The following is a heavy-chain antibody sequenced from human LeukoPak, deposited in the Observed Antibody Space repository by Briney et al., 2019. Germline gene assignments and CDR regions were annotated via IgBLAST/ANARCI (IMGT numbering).Heavy chain of an antibody. CDR2: ISGSGGST. Sequence: GGSLRLSCAASGFTFSSDAMSWVRQAPGRGLEWVSAISGSGGSTYYADSVKGRFTISRDNSKNTLYLRMNSLRAEDTAVYYCAKYASGAYCGGDCVSTYDYWGQGTLVTVSS. D-gene: IGHD2-21*02. CDR3: AKYASGAYCGGDCVSTYDY. J-gene: IGHJ4*02. V-gene: IGHV3-23*01. CDR1: GFTFSSDA.